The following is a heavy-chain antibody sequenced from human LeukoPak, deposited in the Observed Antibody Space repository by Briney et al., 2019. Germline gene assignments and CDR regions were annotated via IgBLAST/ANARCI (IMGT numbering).Heavy chain of an antibody. Sequence: PSETLSLTCAVYGGSFSGYYWSWFRQPPGKGLEWIGEINHSGSTNYNPSLKSRVTISVDTSKNQFSLKLSSVTAADTAVYYCARVSRWTDYWGQGTLVTVSS. CDR2: INHSGST. D-gene: IGHD4-23*01. CDR3: ARVSRWTDY. V-gene: IGHV4-34*01. J-gene: IGHJ4*02. CDR1: GGSFSGYY.